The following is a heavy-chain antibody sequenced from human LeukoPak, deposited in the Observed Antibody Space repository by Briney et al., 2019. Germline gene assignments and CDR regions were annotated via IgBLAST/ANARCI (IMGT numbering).Heavy chain of an antibody. Sequence: GGSLRLSCAASGFTFSSYWMHWVRQAPGKGLVWVSRINSDGGTTTYADSVKGRFTISRDNAKSTLYLQMNSLRIEDTAVYYCAISRFSGTSLDYWGQGSLVTVPS. CDR3: AISRFSGTSLDY. CDR2: INSDGGTT. V-gene: IGHV3-74*01. CDR1: GFTFSSYW. J-gene: IGHJ4*02. D-gene: IGHD1-26*01.